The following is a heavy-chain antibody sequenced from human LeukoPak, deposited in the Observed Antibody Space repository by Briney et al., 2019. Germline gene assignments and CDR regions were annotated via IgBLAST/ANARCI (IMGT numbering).Heavy chain of an antibody. CDR2: ISWNSGSI. J-gene: IGHJ5*02. Sequence: GGSLRLSCAASGFTFDDYAMHWVRQAPGKGLEWVSGISWNSGSIGYADSVKGRFTISRDNAKNSLYLQMNSLRAEDTALYYCAKDPGSSLAGLNWFDPWGQGTLVTVSS. CDR1: GFTFDDYA. CDR3: AKDPGSSLAGLNWFDP. V-gene: IGHV3-9*01. D-gene: IGHD6-13*01.